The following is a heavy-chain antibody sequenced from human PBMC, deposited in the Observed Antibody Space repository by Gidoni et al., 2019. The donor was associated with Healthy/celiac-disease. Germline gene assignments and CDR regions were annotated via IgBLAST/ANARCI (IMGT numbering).Heavy chain of an antibody. V-gene: IGHV4-34*01. J-gene: IGHJ4*02. CDR2: INHSGST. CDR3: ARGHPGGSWPY. D-gene: IGHD1-26*01. Sequence: QVQLQQWGAGLLKPSETLSLTCAVYGGSFSGYYWSWIRQPPGKGLEWIGEINHSGSTNYNPSLKSRVTISVDTSKNQFSLKLSSVTAADTAVYYCARGHPGGSWPYWGQGTLVTVSS. CDR1: GGSFSGYY.